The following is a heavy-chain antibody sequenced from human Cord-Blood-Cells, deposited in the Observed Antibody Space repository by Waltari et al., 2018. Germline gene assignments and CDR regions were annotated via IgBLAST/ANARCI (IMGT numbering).Heavy chain of an antibody. CDR3: ARPSLTVTGDY. V-gene: IGHV4-38-2*02. D-gene: IGHD4-4*01. Sequence: QVQLQESGPGLVKPSETLSLTCTVSGYSFSSGYSWGWIRQPPGKGLEWIGSIYHSGSTYYNPSLKSRVTISVDTSKNQFSLKLSSVTAADTAVYYCARPSLTVTGDYWGQGTLVTVSS. J-gene: IGHJ4*02. CDR2: IYHSGST. CDR1: GYSFSSGYS.